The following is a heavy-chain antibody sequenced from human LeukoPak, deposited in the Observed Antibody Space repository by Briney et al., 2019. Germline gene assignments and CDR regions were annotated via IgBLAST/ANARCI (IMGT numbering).Heavy chain of an antibody. Sequence: SVKVSCKASGGTFSSYAISWVRQAPGQGLEWMGRIIPILGTANYAQKFQGRVTITTDESTSTAYMELSSLRSEDTAVYYCARDRTLWAVAGTDPQRAFDIWGQGTMVTVSS. CDR1: GGTFSSYA. D-gene: IGHD6-19*01. CDR2: IIPILGTA. CDR3: ARDRTLWAVAGTDPQRAFDI. J-gene: IGHJ3*02. V-gene: IGHV1-69*11.